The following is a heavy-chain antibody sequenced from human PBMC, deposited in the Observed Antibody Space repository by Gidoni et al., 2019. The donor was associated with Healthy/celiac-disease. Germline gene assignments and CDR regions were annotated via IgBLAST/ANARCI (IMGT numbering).Heavy chain of an antibody. Sequence: QVQLVESGGGLVKPGGSLRLSCAASGLTFSDYYMSWIRQAPGKGLEWVAYISSSSSYTNYADSVKGRFTISRDNTKNSLYLQMNSLRAEDTAVYYCARAEGLIAAPYNWFDPWGQGTLVTVSS. CDR3: ARAEGLIAAPYNWFDP. CDR1: GLTFSDYY. V-gene: IGHV3-11*06. CDR2: ISSSSSYT. J-gene: IGHJ5*02. D-gene: IGHD6-13*01.